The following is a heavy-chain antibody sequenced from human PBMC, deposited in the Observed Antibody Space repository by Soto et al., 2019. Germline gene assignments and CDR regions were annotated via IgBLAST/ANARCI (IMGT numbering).Heavy chain of an antibody. V-gene: IGHV4-31*03. CDR2: IYYSGST. CDR1: GGSISSGGYY. J-gene: IGHJ4*02. Sequence: QVQLQESGPGLVKPSQTLSLTCTVSGGSISSGGYYWSWIRQHPGKGVEWIGYIYYSGSTYYNPSLKSRVTISVDTSKNQFSLKLSSVTAADTAVYYCARVPRGGSSGTYYFDYWGQGTLVTVSS. CDR3: ARVPRGGSSGTYYFDY. D-gene: IGHD1-26*01.